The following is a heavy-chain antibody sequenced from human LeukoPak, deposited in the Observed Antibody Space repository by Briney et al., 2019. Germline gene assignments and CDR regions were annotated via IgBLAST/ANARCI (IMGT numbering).Heavy chain of an antibody. Sequence: ASVKVSCKASGYTFTGYYMHWVRQAPGQGLEWMGWINPNSGGTNYAQKFQGRVTMTRDTSISTAYMELSRLRSDDTAVYYCARGHPWNRVAATLGSRYSMDVWGKGTTVTISS. CDR2: INPNSGGT. D-gene: IGHD2-15*01. CDR1: GYTFTGYY. CDR3: ARGHPWNRVAATLGSRYSMDV. V-gene: IGHV1-2*02. J-gene: IGHJ6*03.